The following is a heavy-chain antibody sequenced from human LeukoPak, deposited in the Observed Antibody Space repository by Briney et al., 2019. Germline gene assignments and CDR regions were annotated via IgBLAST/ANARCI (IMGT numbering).Heavy chain of an antibody. CDR3: VRGYYDASGGHPKNFDY. D-gene: IGHD3-10*01. CDR2: SYYTGTT. CDR1: GGSITSNSYY. V-gene: IGHV4-39*02. Sequence: SETLSLTCAVSGGSITSNSYYRGWIRPPPGKGLEWIGSSYYTGTTYYNPSLQSRVTISVDTSKRRFSLRLSSVTTADTALYYCVRGYYDASGGHPKNFDYWDRGTLVTVSS. J-gene: IGHJ4*02.